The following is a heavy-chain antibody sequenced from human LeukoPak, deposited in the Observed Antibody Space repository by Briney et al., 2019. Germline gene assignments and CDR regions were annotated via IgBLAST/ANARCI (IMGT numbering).Heavy chain of an antibody. CDR2: IKQDGSEK. Sequence: GGSLRLSCAASGFTFSSYWMSWVRQAPGKGLEWVANIKQDGSEKYYVDSVKGRSTISRDNAKNSLYLQMNSLRAEDTAVYYCARGTIAAAGYYYFDYWGQGTQVTVSS. CDR1: GFTFSSYW. V-gene: IGHV3-7*04. J-gene: IGHJ4*02. CDR3: ARGTIAAAGYYYFDY. D-gene: IGHD6-13*01.